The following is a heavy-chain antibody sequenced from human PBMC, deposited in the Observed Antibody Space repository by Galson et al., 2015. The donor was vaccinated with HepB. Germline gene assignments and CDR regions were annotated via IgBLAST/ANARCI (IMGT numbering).Heavy chain of an antibody. Sequence: LRLSCAASGFTFSSYWMSWVRQAPGKGLEWVANIKQDGSEKYYVDSVKGRFTISRDNAKNSLYLQMNSLRAEDTAVYYCARDFLEYCSSTSCYSGFDYWGQGTLVTVSS. CDR3: ARDFLEYCSSTSCYSGFDY. CDR1: GFTFSSYW. V-gene: IGHV3-7*03. J-gene: IGHJ4*02. D-gene: IGHD2-2*02. CDR2: IKQDGSEK.